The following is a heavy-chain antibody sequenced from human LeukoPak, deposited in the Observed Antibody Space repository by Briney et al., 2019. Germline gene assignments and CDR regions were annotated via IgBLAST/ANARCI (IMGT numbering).Heavy chain of an antibody. CDR2: IYSDGST. V-gene: IGHV3-53*01. J-gene: IGHJ4*02. D-gene: IGHD3-22*01. CDR1: GFSVSSNH. Sequence: GGPLRLSCAASGFSVSSNHMSWVRQAPGKGLEWVSVIYSDGSTYSADSVRTRFTISRDNSKNTLFLQMNSLRAEDTAVYYCARVPLYDSSGYSLDYWGQGTLVTVSS. CDR3: ARVPLYDSSGYSLDY.